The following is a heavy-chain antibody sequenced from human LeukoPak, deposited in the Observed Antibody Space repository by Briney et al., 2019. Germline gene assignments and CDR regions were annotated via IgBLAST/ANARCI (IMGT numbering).Heavy chain of an antibody. CDR1: GFNFSDYY. CDR2: ISSSTSRI. CDR3: AKDADSSNWYNWFDP. V-gene: IGHV3-11*01. J-gene: IGHJ5*02. D-gene: IGHD6-13*01. Sequence: GGSLRLSCAASGFNFSDYYMNWIRQAPGKGLEWVSYISSSTSRIYYADSVKGRFTISRDNAKNTLYLQMNSLRAEDTAIYYCAKDADSSNWYNWFDPWGQGTLVTVSS.